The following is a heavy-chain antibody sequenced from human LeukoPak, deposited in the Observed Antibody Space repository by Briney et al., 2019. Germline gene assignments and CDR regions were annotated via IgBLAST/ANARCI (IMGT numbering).Heavy chain of an antibody. D-gene: IGHD4-23*01. J-gene: IGHJ4*02. CDR1: GFTVSGNY. CDR3: VRRAGGYSHPYDY. CDR2: IYSGGTT. V-gene: IGHV3-53*01. Sequence: GGSLRLSCAVSGFTVSGNYMSWVRQAPGKGLEWVSLIYSGGTTYYADSVKGRFTISRDDSKNTLYLQMNSLRAEDTAVYYCVRRAGGYSHPYDYWGQGTLVTVSS.